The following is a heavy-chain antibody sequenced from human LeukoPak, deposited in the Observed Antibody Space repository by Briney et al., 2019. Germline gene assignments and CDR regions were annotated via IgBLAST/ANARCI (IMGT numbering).Heavy chain of an antibody. J-gene: IGHJ4*02. CDR2: IIPIFGTA. CDR3: AAVAGPTDFGGFDY. D-gene: IGHD6-19*01. Sequence: SVKVSCKASGGTFSSYAISWVRQAPGQGLEWMGGIIPIFGTANYAQKFQGRVTITADESTSTAYMELSSLRSEDTAVYYCAAVAGPTDFGGFDYWGQGTLVTVRS. V-gene: IGHV1-69*13. CDR1: GGTFSSYA.